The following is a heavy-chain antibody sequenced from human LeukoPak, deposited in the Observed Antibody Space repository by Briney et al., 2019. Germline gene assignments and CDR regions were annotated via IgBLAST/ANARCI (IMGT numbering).Heavy chain of an antibody. CDR1: GGSISSSSYY. V-gene: IGHV4-39*01. D-gene: IGHD6-13*01. J-gene: IGHJ4*02. Sequence: SETLSLTCTVSGGSISSSSYYWGWIRQPPGKGLEWIGSIYYSGSTYYNPSLKSRVTISVDTSKNQFSLKLSSVTAADTAVYYCARGAKVIAAAGMAPFDYWGQGTLVTVSS. CDR2: IYYSGST. CDR3: ARGAKVIAAAGMAPFDY.